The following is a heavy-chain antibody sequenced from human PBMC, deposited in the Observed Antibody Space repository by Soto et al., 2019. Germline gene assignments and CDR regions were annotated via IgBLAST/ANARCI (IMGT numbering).Heavy chain of an antibody. V-gene: IGHV1-18*01. D-gene: IGHD2-2*01. CDR2: ISPYSGYT. J-gene: IGHJ4*02. Sequence: GASVKVSCKGFGYSFMKYGINWVRQAPGQGLEWVGWISPYSGYTHSAQKFHGRLTLTTDTAASTAYMELRILRSADTALYYCAREASVLIPAAQPSRFDSWGQGTLGTVS. CDR3: AREASVLIPAAQPSRFDS. CDR1: GYSFMKYG.